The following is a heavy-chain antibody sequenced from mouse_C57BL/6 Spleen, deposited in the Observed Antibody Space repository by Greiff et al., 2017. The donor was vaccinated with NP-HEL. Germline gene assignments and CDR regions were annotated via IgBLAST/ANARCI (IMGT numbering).Heavy chain of an antibody. V-gene: IGHV1-59*01. D-gene: IGHD2-10*02. J-gene: IGHJ2*01. CDR3: ARGGSIPNYFDY. CDR2: IDPSDSYT. CDR1: GYTFTSYW. Sequence: QVHVKQPGAELVRPGTSVKLSCKASGYTFTSYWMHWVKQRPGQGLEWIGVIDPSDSYTNYNQKFKGKATLTVDTSSSTAYMQLSSLTSEDSAVYYCARGGSIPNYFDYWGQGTTLTVSS.